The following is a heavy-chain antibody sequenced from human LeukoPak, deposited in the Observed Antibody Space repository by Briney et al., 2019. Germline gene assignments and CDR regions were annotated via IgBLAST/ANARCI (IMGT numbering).Heavy chain of an antibody. CDR1: GGSISSYY. Sequence: PSETLSLTCTVSGGSISSYYWSWIRQPPGKGLEWIGYIYYSGSTNYNPSLKSRVTISVDTSKNQFSLKLSSVTAADTAVYYCARTVGATTLDYWGQGTLVTVSS. V-gene: IGHV4-59*01. J-gene: IGHJ4*02. CDR2: IYYSGST. D-gene: IGHD1-26*01. CDR3: ARTVGATTLDY.